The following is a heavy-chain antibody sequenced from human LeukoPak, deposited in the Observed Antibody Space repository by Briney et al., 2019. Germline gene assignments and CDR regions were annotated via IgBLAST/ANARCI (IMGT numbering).Heavy chain of an antibody. D-gene: IGHD3-10*01. CDR1: GFTFDDYA. Sequence: PGGSLRLSCAASGFTFDDYAMDWVRQAPGKGLEWVSLISWDGGSTYYADSVKGRFTISRDNSKTSLYLQMNSLRTEDTAFHYCAKDTGGSGSYTFSADYWGQGTLVTVSS. J-gene: IGHJ4*02. CDR2: ISWDGGST. V-gene: IGHV3-43D*03. CDR3: AKDTGGSGSYTFSADY.